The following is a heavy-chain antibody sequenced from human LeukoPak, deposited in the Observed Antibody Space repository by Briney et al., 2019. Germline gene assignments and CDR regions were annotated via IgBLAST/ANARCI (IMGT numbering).Heavy chain of an antibody. V-gene: IGHV1-8*01. D-gene: IGHD3-22*01. CDR2: MNPNSGNT. CDR1: GYTFTSYD. CDR3: ARGNPIVVVISLYYYYGMDV. Sequence: ASVKVSCKASGYTFTSYDINWVRQATGQGLEWMGWMNPNSGNTGYAQKFQGRVTMTRNTSISTAYMELSSLRSEDTAVYYCARGNPIVVVISLYYYYGMDVWGQRTTVTVSS. J-gene: IGHJ6*02.